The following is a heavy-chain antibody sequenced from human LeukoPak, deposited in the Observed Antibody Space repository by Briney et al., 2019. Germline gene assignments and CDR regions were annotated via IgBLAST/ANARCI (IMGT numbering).Heavy chain of an antibody. D-gene: IGHD2-21*02. CDR2: LHNSGST. CDR3: ARGRIVVVTAIRKSGWFDP. J-gene: IGHJ5*02. CDR1: GWSLSGFY. V-gene: IGHV4-34*01. Sequence: LENLFPTCAGSGWSLSGFYWSWIREPPGEGLEWIGVLHNSGSTNYTPSLKSRVTISVDTSKNQFSLKLSSVTAADTAVYYCARGRIVVVTAIRKSGWFDPWGQGTLVTVSS.